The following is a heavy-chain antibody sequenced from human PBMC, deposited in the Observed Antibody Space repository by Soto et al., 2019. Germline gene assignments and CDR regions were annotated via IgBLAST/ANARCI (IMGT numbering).Heavy chain of an antibody. CDR3: ARDEFQDMLDY. J-gene: IGHJ4*02. CDR2: ISYDGSNK. Sequence: PVGSLRLSCAASGFTFSSYAMHWVRQAPGKGLEWVAVISYDGSNKYYADSVKGRFTISRDNSKNTLYLQMNSLRAEDTAVYYCARDEFQDMLDYWGQGTLVTVSS. V-gene: IGHV3-30-3*01. D-gene: IGHD2-8*01. CDR1: GFTFSSYA.